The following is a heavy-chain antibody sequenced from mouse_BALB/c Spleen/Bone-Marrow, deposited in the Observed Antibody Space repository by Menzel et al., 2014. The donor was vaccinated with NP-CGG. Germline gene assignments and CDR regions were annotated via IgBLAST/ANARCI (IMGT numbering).Heavy chain of an antibody. V-gene: IGHV4-1*02. CDR2: INPESSTI. Sequence: EVKLMESGGGLVQPGGSLKLSCTVSGFDFSRYWMSWVRQAPGKGLQWIGEINPESSTINYTPPLKDKFIISRDNAKNTLYLQMSKVRSEDTALYYCTRLTYYGLTDYWGQGTTLTVSS. D-gene: IGHD1-2*01. J-gene: IGHJ2*01. CDR1: GFDFSRYW. CDR3: TRLTYYGLTDY.